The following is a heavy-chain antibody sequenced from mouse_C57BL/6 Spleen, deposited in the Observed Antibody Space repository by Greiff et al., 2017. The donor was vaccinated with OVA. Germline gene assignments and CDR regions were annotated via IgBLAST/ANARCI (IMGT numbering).Heavy chain of an antibody. CDR1: GFTFSDYY. Sequence: EVKLMESGGGLVQPGGSLKLSCAASGFTFSDYYMYWVRQTPEKRLEWVAYISNGGGSTYYPDTVKGRFTISRDNAKNTLYLQMSRLKSEDTAMYYCARLDTTVVATRYFDVWGTGTTVTVSS. CDR2: ISNGGGST. J-gene: IGHJ1*03. CDR3: ARLDTTVVATRYFDV. V-gene: IGHV5-12*01. D-gene: IGHD1-1*01.